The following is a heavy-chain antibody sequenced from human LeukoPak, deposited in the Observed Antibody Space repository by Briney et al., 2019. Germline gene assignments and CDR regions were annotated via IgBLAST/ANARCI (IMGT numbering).Heavy chain of an antibody. CDR2: ISTSGGST. J-gene: IGHJ4*02. Sequence: GGSLRLSCAASGFTFNIYAMSWVRQAPGKGLEWVSAISTSGGSTYYADSAKGRFTISRDNSKNTLYLQMNSLRAEDTAVYYCAKDAMDNILTGYYLDDWGQGTPVTVSS. CDR1: GFTFNIYA. V-gene: IGHV3-23*01. D-gene: IGHD3-9*01. CDR3: AKDAMDNILTGYYLDD.